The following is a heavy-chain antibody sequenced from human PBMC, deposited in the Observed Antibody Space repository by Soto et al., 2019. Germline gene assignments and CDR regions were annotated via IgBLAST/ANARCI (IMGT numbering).Heavy chain of an antibody. Sequence: GGSLRLSCAASGFTFSSYAMSWFRQAPVNGLEWVSAISGSGGSTYYADSVKGRFTISRDNSKNTLYLQMNSLRADYTAVYYCAKDLGGGGVVTGVDFDIWGQGTMVTVSS. CDR2: ISGSGGST. CDR1: GFTFSSYA. J-gene: IGHJ3*02. V-gene: IGHV3-23*01. CDR3: AKDLGGGGVVTGVDFDI. D-gene: IGHD3-16*01.